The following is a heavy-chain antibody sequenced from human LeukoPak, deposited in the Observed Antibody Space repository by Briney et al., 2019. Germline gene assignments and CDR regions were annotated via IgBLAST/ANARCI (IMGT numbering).Heavy chain of an antibody. CDR2: INPNSGGT. CDR1: GYTFTGYY. V-gene: IGHV1-2*02. Sequence: ASVKVSCKASGYTFTGYYKHWVRQAPGQGLEWMGWINPNSGGTNYAQKFQGRVTMTRDTSISAAYMELSRLRSDDTAVYYCAGEPLPHCSSTSCYTSSQDYYYYYGMDVWGQGTTVTVSS. CDR3: AGEPLPHCSSTSCYTSSQDYYYYYGMDV. D-gene: IGHD2-2*02. J-gene: IGHJ6*02.